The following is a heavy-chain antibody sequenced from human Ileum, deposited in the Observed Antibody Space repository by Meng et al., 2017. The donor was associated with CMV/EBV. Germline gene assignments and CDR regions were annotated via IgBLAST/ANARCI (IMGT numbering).Heavy chain of an antibody. CDR3: ARVVVIPADYYTLDV. CDR1: GYTFTTYS. CDR2: ISPNNGNT. J-gene: IGHJ6*02. V-gene: IGHV1-18*01. Sequence: ASVKVSCKASGYTFTTYSIAWVRQAPGQGLEWMGLISPNNGNTKYAQRLQDRVTMTTDTSTRTAYMEPRSLRSDDTAVYYCARVVVIPADYYTLDVWGQGTTVTVSS. D-gene: IGHD2-2*01.